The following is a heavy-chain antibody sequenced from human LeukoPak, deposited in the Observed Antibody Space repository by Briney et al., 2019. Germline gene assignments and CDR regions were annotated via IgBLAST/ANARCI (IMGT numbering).Heavy chain of an antibody. V-gene: IGHV4-4*07. CDR3: ARLITGTTTAFDI. D-gene: IGHD1-7*01. J-gene: IGHJ3*02. Sequence: PTETLSLTCSVSGGSISGYYWTWIRQPAGKGLEWIGRVYTSGSTHYNPSLKTRLTMSVDTSKNQFSLKLSSVTAADTAVYYCARLITGTTTAFDIWGQGTMVTVSS. CDR1: GGSISGYY. CDR2: VYTSGST.